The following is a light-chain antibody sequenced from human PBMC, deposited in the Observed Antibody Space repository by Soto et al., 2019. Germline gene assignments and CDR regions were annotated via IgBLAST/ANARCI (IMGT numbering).Light chain of an antibody. CDR3: TSYAGSNSFV. Sequence: QSALTQPPSASGSPGQSVTISCTGTSSDVGAYNYVSWYQQHPGKAPKLVIFEVNKRPAGVPDRFSGSKSGNTASLTVSGLQTEDEADYYCTSYAGSNSFVFGTGTKVTVL. J-gene: IGLJ1*01. V-gene: IGLV2-8*01. CDR1: SSDVGAYNY. CDR2: EVN.